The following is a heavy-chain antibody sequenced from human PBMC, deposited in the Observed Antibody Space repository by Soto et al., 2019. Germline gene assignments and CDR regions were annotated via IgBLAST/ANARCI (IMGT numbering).Heavy chain of an antibody. CDR2: MYYSGST. Sequence: SETLSLTCTVSGGYISSYYWSWIRQPPGKGLEWIGYMYYSGSTNYNPSLKSRVTISVDTSKNQFSLKLSSVTAADTAVYYCARGSYDILTGYYPGPSDYWGQGTLVTVSS. D-gene: IGHD3-9*01. CDR3: ARGSYDILTGYYPGPSDY. V-gene: IGHV4-59*01. J-gene: IGHJ4*02. CDR1: GGYISSYY.